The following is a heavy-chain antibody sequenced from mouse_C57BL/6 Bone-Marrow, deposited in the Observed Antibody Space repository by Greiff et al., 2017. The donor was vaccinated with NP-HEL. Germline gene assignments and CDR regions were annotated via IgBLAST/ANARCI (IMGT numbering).Heavy chain of an antibody. CDR3: TTRGSSPFAY. V-gene: IGHV14-4*01. Sequence: VQLQQSGAELVRPGASVKLSCTASGFNIKDDYMHWVKQRPEQGLEWIGWIDPENGDTEYASKFQGKATITADTSSNTAYLQLSSLTSEDTAVYYFTTRGSSPFAYGGQGTLVTVSA. CDR2: IDPENGDT. D-gene: IGHD1-1*01. J-gene: IGHJ3*01. CDR1: GFNIKDDY.